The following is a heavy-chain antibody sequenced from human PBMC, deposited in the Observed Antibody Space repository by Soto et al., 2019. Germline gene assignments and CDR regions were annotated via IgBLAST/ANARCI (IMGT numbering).Heavy chain of an antibody. Sequence: LSCAASGFTVSNNYLSWVRQAPGRGLEWVSVIYSDGRTFYADSVKGRFTISRDNSKNTAYLQMSSLRPEDTAVYYCVKGEYYYDGSAYYPFDYWGQGRMVTVSS. CDR2: IYSDGRT. V-gene: IGHV3-66*01. CDR1: GFTVSNNY. CDR3: VKGEYYYDGSAYYPFDY. J-gene: IGHJ4*02. D-gene: IGHD3-22*01.